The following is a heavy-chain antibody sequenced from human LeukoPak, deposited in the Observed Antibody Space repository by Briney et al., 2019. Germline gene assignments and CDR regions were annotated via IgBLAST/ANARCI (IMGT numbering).Heavy chain of an antibody. J-gene: IGHJ4*02. V-gene: IGHV4-39*01. Sequence: PSETQSLTCTVSGGSISSSSYDWGWISQPPGKGLEWIGSIYYSGSTYYNPSLKSRVTISVDTSKNQFSLKLSSVTAADTAVYYCARHIVATITGVDYWGQGTLVTVSS. CDR3: ARHIVATITGVDY. D-gene: IGHD5-12*01. CDR2: IYYSGST. CDR1: GGSISSSSYD.